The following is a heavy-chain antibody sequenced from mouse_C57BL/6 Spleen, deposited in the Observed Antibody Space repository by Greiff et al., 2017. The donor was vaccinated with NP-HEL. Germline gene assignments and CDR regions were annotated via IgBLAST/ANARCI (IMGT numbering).Heavy chain of an antibody. Sequence: VKLMESGAELVRPGASVTLSCKASGYTFTDYEMHWVKQTPVHGLEWIGAIAPETGGTVYNQKFKGKAILTADKSSSTAYMELRSLTSEDSAVYYCTRRGKTAQAPFDYWGQGTSLTVSS. CDR3: TRRGKTAQAPFDY. V-gene: IGHV1-15*01. D-gene: IGHD3-2*02. J-gene: IGHJ2*02. CDR2: IAPETGGT. CDR1: GYTFTDYE.